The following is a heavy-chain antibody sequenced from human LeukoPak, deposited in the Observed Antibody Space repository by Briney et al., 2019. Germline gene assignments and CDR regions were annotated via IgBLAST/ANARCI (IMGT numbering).Heavy chain of an antibody. CDR1: GFTFSSYW. J-gene: IGHJ5*02. CDR3: ARDPLDH. CDR2: IKQDGSEE. V-gene: IGHV3-7*05. Sequence: QPGGSLRLSCAVSGFTFSSYWMSWVRQTPGKGLEWVANIKQDGSEEYYVGSVKGRFTISRDNAKNSLYFQMSSLRPEDTAVYYCARDPLDHWGQGALVTVSS.